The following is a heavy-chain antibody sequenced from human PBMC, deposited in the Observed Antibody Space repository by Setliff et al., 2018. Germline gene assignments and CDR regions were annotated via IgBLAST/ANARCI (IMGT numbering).Heavy chain of an antibody. Sequence: PGGSLRLSCAASDFTFSRSAMNWVRQIPGKGLEWVSTFSGTTTNTYYADSVKGRFTISRDNSKNTLYLQMNSLRPDDTAVYYCAKDIYGSGSYAVGGYFDYWGQGTQVTVSS. CDR1: DFTFSRSA. CDR2: FSGTTTNT. J-gene: IGHJ4*02. V-gene: IGHV3-23*01. D-gene: IGHD3-10*01. CDR3: AKDIYGSGSYAVGGYFDY.